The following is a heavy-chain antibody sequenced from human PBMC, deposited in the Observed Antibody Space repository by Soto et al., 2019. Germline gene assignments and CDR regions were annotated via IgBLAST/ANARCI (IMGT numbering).Heavy chain of an antibody. V-gene: IGHV3-15*01. CDR1: GFTFSDAW. Sequence: GGSLRLSCAASGFTFSDAWMSWVRQAPGKGLDWVGRIKSKSDGGTTEYAAPVRGRFTISRDDSKNTLYLQMNSLKTEDTAMFYCTTLNYGVDVWGQGTTVTVSS. CDR2: IKSKSDGGTT. CDR3: TTLNYGVDV. J-gene: IGHJ6*02.